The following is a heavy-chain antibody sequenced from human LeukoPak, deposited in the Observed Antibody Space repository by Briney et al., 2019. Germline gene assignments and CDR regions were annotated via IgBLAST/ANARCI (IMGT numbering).Heavy chain of an antibody. Sequence: GGSLRLSCAASGFTLITYWMTWVRQAPGKGLEWVANINQDGSEKYYMGSVKGRFTISRDNARNSLYLQMNSLRAEDTAVYYCARWYYYETSGLYYGSFDNWGQGTLVTVSS. CDR2: INQDGSEK. J-gene: IGHJ5*02. D-gene: IGHD3-22*01. V-gene: IGHV3-7*03. CDR1: GFTLITYW. CDR3: ARWYYYETSGLYYGSFDN.